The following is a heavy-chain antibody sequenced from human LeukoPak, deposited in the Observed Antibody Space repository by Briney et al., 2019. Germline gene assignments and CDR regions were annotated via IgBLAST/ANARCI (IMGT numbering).Heavy chain of an antibody. CDR2: IYYSGST. Sequence: SETLSLTCTVSGGSISSSSYYWGWIRQPPGKGLEWIGSIYYSGSTYYNSSLKSRVTISVDTSKNQFSLKLSSVTAADTAVYYCARDTLDYGDYSTGIWGQGTLVTVSS. V-gene: IGHV4-39*07. J-gene: IGHJ4*02. CDR3: ARDTLDYGDYSTGI. D-gene: IGHD4-17*01. CDR1: GGSISSSSYY.